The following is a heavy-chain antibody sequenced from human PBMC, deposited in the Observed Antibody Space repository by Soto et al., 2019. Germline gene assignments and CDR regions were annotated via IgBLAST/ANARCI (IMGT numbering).Heavy chain of an antibody. J-gene: IGHJ4*02. V-gene: IGHV4-4*02. Sequence: PSETLSLTCAVSGVSFSSRNWWSWVRQSPGKGLEWIAEISHSGNTNYNPSLKSRVTISIDKSKNQISLNLTSVTAADTALYYCERLVGANYFDYWGQGPLVTVSS. D-gene: IGHD1-26*01. CDR1: GVSFSSRNW. CDR3: ERLVGANYFDY. CDR2: ISHSGNT.